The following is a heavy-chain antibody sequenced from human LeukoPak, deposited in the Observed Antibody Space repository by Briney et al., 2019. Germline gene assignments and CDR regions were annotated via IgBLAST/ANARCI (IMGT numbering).Heavy chain of an antibody. Sequence: GGSLRLSCAASGFTVSSNYMSWVRQAPGKGLEWVSVIYSGGSTYYADSVKGRFTISRDNSKNTLYLQMNSLRAEDTAVYYCARVGSSWYGEDYWGQGTLVTVSS. CDR2: IYSGGST. V-gene: IGHV3-53*01. CDR3: ARVGSSWYGEDY. CDR1: GFTVSSNY. D-gene: IGHD6-13*01. J-gene: IGHJ4*02.